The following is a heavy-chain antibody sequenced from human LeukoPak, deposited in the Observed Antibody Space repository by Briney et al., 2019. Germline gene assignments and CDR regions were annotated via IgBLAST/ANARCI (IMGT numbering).Heavy chain of an antibody. CDR3: ATSHSSSWPLDGMDV. D-gene: IGHD6-13*01. J-gene: IGHJ6*02. Sequence: ASVKVSCKASGYTFTGYYMHWVRQAPGQGLEWMGWINPNSGGTNYARKFQGRVTMTRDTSISTAYMELSRLRSDDTAVYYCATSHSSSWPLDGMDVWGQGTTVTVSS. CDR2: INPNSGGT. V-gene: IGHV1-2*02. CDR1: GYTFTGYY.